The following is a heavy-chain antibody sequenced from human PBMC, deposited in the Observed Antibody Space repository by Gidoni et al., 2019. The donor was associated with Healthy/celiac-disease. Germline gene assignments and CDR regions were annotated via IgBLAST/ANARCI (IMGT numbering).Heavy chain of an antibody. CDR3: AKATPGADYYFDY. CDR1: GFTFDDYA. D-gene: IGHD7-27*01. Sequence: EVQLVESGGGLVPPGRSLRLSCAASGFTFDDYAMHWVRQAPGKGLEWGSGISWNSGSIGYADSVKGRFTISRDNAKNSLYLQMNSLRAEDTALYYCAKATPGADYYFDYWGQGTLVTVSS. V-gene: IGHV3-9*01. J-gene: IGHJ4*02. CDR2: ISWNSGSI.